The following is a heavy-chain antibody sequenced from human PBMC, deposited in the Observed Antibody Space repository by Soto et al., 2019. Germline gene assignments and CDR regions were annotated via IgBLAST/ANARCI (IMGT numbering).Heavy chain of an antibody. Sequence: SETLSLTCTVSGGSISSYYWGWIRQPPGKGLEWIGYIYYSGSTNYNPSLKSRVTISVDTSKNQFSLKLSSVTAADTAVYYCARLAAVAGNVYFQHWGQGTLVTVSS. CDR3: ARLAAVAGNVYFQH. J-gene: IGHJ1*01. CDR2: IYYSGST. CDR1: GGSISSYY. D-gene: IGHD6-19*01. V-gene: IGHV4-59*01.